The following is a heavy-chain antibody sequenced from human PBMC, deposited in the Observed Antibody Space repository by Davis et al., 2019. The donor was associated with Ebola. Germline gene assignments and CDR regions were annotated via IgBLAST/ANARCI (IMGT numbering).Heavy chain of an antibody. CDR1: GYSFTSYW. Sequence: GESLKISCKGSGYSFTSYWISWVRQMPGKGLEWMGRIDPSDSYTNYSPSFQGHVTISADKSISTAYLQWSSLKASDTAMYYCARHPKSIAAKEWFDPWGQGTLVTVSS. J-gene: IGHJ5*02. CDR2: IDPSDSYT. D-gene: IGHD6-6*01. V-gene: IGHV5-10-1*01. CDR3: ARHPKSIAAKEWFDP.